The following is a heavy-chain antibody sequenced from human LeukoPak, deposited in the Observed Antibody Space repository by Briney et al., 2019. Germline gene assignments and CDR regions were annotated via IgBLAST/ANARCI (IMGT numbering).Heavy chain of an antibody. CDR1: GGSISSYY. J-gene: IGHJ4*02. V-gene: IGHV4-59*12. CDR2: IYYSGST. Sequence: PSETLSLTCTVSGGSISSYYWSWIRQPPGKGLEWIGYIYYSGSTNYNPSLKSRVTISVDTSKNQFSLKLSSVTAADTAVYYCARFYYDSSGYYGLYWGQGTLVTVSS. CDR3: ARFYYDSSGYYGLY. D-gene: IGHD3-22*01.